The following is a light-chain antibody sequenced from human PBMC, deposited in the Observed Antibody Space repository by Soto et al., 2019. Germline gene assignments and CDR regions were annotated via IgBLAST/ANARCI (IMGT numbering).Light chain of an antibody. J-gene: IGKJ5*01. Sequence: DIQMSQSPSPLSAPFGDRVTITSRASQDINNYLNWYQQKPGQAPKLLIYDASNLETGVPSRFSGSGSRTDFSFTISSLQPEDIATYYCHQYDNLPPTFGQGTRLEI. CDR2: DAS. V-gene: IGKV1-33*01. CDR3: HQYDNLPPT. CDR1: QDINNY.